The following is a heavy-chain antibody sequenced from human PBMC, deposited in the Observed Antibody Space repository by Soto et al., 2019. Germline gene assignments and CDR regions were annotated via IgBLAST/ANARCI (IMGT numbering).Heavy chain of an antibody. Sequence: QVQLVQSGAEVKKPGSSVKVSCKASGGTFSSYTISWVRQAPGQGLEWMGRIIPILGIANYAQKFQGRVTITAGKGTSAAVRERSCLGAEYTAVYYCARDVPTVLTLLSTGWFDPWGQGTLVTVSS. V-gene: IGHV1-69*08. CDR3: ARDVPTVLTLLSTGWFDP. D-gene: IGHD3-9*01. CDR1: GGTFSSYT. J-gene: IGHJ5*02. CDR2: IIPILGIA.